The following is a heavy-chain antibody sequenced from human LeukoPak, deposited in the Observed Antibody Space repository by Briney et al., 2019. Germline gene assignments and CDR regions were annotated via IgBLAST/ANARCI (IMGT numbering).Heavy chain of an antibody. CDR3: ARAYSSWTTYYYYYYMDV. CDR2: IYYSGST. Sequence: PSETLSLTCTVSGGSISSSSYYWGWIRQPPGKGLEWIGSIYYSGSTYYNPSLKSRVTISADTSKNQFSLKLSSVTAADTAVYYCARAYSSWTTYYYYYYMDVWGKGTTVTVSS. V-gene: IGHV4-39*07. D-gene: IGHD6-13*01. J-gene: IGHJ6*03. CDR1: GGSISSSSYY.